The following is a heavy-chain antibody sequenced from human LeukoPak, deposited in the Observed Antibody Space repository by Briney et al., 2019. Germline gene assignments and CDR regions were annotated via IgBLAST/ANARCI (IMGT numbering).Heavy chain of an antibody. CDR3: ARASGIAVAGTSVRFDP. D-gene: IGHD6-19*01. CDR2: IIPIFGTA. J-gene: IGHJ5*02. Sequence: VASVKVSCKASGGTFSSYAISWVRQAPGQGLEWMRGIIPIFGTANYAQKFQGRVTITADESTSTAYMELSSLRSEDTAVYYCARASGIAVAGTSVRFDPWGQGTLVTVSS. CDR1: GGTFSSYA. V-gene: IGHV1-69*13.